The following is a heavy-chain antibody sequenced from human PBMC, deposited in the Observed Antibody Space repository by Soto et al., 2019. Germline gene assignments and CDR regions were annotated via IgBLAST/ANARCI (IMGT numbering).Heavy chain of an antibody. CDR1: GFTFGDYW. J-gene: IGHJ4*02. V-gene: IGHV3-74*03. CDR2: MTGDGRTT. Sequence: GGSLRRSWAASGFTFGDYWMHWVRQPPGKGPEWVSRMTGDGRTTQYADSVKGRFTASRDNAKSTLYLQMNSLRAEDTAVYYCATAEVDYWGPGTLVTVSS. CDR3: ATAEVDY.